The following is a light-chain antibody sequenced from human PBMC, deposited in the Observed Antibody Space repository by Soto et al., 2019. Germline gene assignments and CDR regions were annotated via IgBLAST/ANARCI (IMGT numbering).Light chain of an antibody. Sequence: DIPMTQSPSSLSASVGDRVTITCRASQSISGYLNWYQQKSGQAPKLLMYAASTLQSGVPSRFSGSGSGTDFTLTISSLQPEDSATYYCQQSDSMPWTFGQGTKVEIK. CDR1: QSISGY. CDR3: QQSDSMPWT. V-gene: IGKV1-39*01. CDR2: AAS. J-gene: IGKJ1*01.